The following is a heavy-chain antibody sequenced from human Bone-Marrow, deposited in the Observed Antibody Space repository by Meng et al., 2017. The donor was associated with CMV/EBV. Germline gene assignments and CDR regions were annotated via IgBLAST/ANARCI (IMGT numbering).Heavy chain of an antibody. J-gene: IGHJ6*02. CDR1: GGTFSSYA. Sequence: SVKVSCKVSGGTFSSYAISWVRQAPGQGLEWMGGIIPIFGTANYAQKFQGRVTITTDESTSTAYMELSSLRSEDTAVYYCARANSSSWYGGDYYYYGMDVWGQGTTVAVSS. CDR3: ARANSSSWYGGDYYYYGMDV. D-gene: IGHD6-13*01. V-gene: IGHV1-69*05. CDR2: IIPIFGTA.